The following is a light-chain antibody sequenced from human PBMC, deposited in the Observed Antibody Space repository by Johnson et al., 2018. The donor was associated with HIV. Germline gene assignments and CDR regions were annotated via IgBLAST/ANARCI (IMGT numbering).Light chain of an antibody. Sequence: QPVLTQPPSVSAAPGQKVIISCSGGSSDIGNNYVSWYQHLPGTAPKLLIYDDNKRPSGIPDRFSGSKSGTSATLGITGLQTGDEADYYCGTWDSSPGAGHIFGTGTKVTVL. CDR2: DDN. J-gene: IGLJ1*01. CDR1: SSDIGNNY. V-gene: IGLV1-51*01. CDR3: GTWDSSPGAGHI.